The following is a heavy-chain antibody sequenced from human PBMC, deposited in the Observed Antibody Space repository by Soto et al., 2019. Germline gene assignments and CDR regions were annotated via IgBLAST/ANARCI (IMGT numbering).Heavy chain of an antibody. CDR2: IYHSGST. CDR1: GYSISSGYY. Sequence: QVQLQESDPGLVKPSETLSLTCAVSGYSISSGYYWGWIRQPPGKGLEWIGSIYHSGSTYYNPSLKSRVTISVDTSKNQFSLKLSSVTAADTAVYYCASTLYSGSTAPFDYWGQGTLVTLSS. J-gene: IGHJ4*02. CDR3: ASTLYSGSTAPFDY. D-gene: IGHD1-26*01. V-gene: IGHV4-38-2*01.